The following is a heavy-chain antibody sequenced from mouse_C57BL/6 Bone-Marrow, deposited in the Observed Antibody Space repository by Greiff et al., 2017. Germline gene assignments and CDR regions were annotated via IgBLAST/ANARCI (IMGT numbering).Heavy chain of an antibody. J-gene: IGHJ3*01. CDR2: IYPRSGNT. V-gene: IGHV1-81*01. Sequence: VKLQESGAELARPGASVKLSCKASGYTFTSYGISWVKQRTGPGLEWIGKIYPRSGNTYYNEKFKGKATLTADKSSSTAYMELRSLTAEDSAVYFCARSRWLPYAYWGQGTLVTVSA. CDR3: ARSRWLPYAY. CDR1: GYTFTSYG. D-gene: IGHD2-2*01.